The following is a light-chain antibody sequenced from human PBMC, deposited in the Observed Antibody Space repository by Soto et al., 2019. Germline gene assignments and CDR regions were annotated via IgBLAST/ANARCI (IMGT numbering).Light chain of an antibody. CDR1: KLGDKY. V-gene: IGLV3-1*01. CDR3: QAWDSSTLDV. J-gene: IGLJ1*01. CDR2: QDS. Sequence: SYELTQPPSVSVSPGQTASITCSGDKLGDKYACWYQQKPGQSPVLVIYQDSKRPSGIPERFSGSNSGNTATLTISGTPAMDEADYYCQAWDSSTLDVFGTGTKLTVL.